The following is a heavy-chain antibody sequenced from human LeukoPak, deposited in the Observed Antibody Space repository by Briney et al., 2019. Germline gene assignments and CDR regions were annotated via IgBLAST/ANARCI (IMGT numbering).Heavy chain of an antibody. D-gene: IGHD3-10*01. V-gene: IGHV1-8*01. CDR2: MNPNSGNT. CDR1: GYTFTIYD. J-gene: IGHJ4*02. Sequence: ASVKVSCKASGYTFTIYDINWVRQATGQGLEWMEWMNPNSGNTGYAQKFQGRVTMTRNTSISTAYMELSSLRSEDTAVYYCARGNHYYGSGSSFFDYWGQGTLVTVSS. CDR3: ARGNHYYGSGSSFFDY.